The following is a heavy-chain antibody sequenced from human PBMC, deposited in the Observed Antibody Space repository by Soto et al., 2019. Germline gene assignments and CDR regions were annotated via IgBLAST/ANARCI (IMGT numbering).Heavy chain of an antibody. J-gene: IGHJ4*02. V-gene: IGHV4-30-4*01. Sequence: SETLSLTCTVSGGSISSGDYYWSWIRQPPGKGLEWIGYVYYSGDTYYNPSLKSRVTISADTPKNQFSLKLSPVTAADTAVYYCACVATIGLEHDYCGQGTLVTVSS. CDR3: ACVATIGLEHDY. D-gene: IGHD5-12*01. CDR2: VYYSGDT. CDR1: GGSISSGDYY.